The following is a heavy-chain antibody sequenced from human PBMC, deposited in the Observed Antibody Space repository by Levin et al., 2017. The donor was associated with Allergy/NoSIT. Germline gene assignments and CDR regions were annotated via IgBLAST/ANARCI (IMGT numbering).Heavy chain of an antibody. CDR2: IVVGSGNT. D-gene: IGHD3-22*01. Sequence: KISCKASGFTFTSSAVQWVRQARGQRLEWIGWIVVGSGNTNYAQKFQERVTITRDMSTSTAYMELSSLRSEDTAVYYCAADRGYYDSRVRYFDLWGRGTLVTVSS. V-gene: IGHV1-58*01. J-gene: IGHJ2*01. CDR1: GFTFTSSA. CDR3: AADRGYYDSRVRYFDL.